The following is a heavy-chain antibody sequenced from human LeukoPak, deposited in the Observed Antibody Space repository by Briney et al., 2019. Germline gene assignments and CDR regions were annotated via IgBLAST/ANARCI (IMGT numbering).Heavy chain of an antibody. Sequence: PGGSLRLSCAASGFTFSSYAMSWVRQAPGKGLEWVSAISGSGGSTYYADSVKGRFTISRDNSKDTLYLQMNSLRAEDTAVYYCAKALSSSWTGMDVWGQGTTVTVSS. V-gene: IGHV3-23*01. D-gene: IGHD6-6*01. CDR2: ISGSGGST. J-gene: IGHJ6*02. CDR3: AKALSSSWTGMDV. CDR1: GFTFSSYA.